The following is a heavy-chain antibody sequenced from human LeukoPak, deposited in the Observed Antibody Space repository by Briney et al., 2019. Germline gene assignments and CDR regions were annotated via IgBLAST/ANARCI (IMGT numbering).Heavy chain of an antibody. Sequence: PGGSPRLSPAAPGVTSKEPYTDSGPPAPGEGVERGCRSRDKGNSYSTAYAASVRGRFTISRDDSKNSLYLQMNSLKIEDTAVYYCTRLGIAPRDFDYWGQGTLVTVSS. V-gene: IGHV3-72*01. CDR2: SRDKGNSYST. CDR1: GVTSKEPY. D-gene: IGHD6-6*01. CDR3: TRLGIAPRDFDY. J-gene: IGHJ4*02.